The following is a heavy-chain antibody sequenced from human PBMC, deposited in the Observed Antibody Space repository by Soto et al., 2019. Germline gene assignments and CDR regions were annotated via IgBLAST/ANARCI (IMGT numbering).Heavy chain of an antibody. CDR2: ISFDGSKK. J-gene: IGHJ4*02. V-gene: IGHV3-30-3*01. D-gene: IGHD3-22*01. CDR3: ARGVFYYYGSSGYSPDY. Sequence: GSLRLACQGSRVTSRSYVMHGVRQAPGKGLEWVALISFDGSKKNYADSVKGRFTISRDNSKNMMYLQMNSLRPEDTAVYYCARGVFYYYGSSGYSPDYSGQATLLSLSS. CDR1: RVTSRSYV.